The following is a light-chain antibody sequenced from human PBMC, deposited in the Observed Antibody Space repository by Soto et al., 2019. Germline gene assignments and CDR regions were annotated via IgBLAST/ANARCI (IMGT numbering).Light chain of an antibody. CDR2: EVS. CDR3: SSYTSTSTRV. V-gene: IGLV2-14*01. J-gene: IGLJ1*01. CDR1: SSDVGAYNY. Sequence: QSVLTQPAFVSGSPGQSITISCTGTSSDVGAYNYVSWYQHPPGKAPKLMISEVSNRPSGVSNRFSGSKSGNTASLTISGLQAEDEADYYCSSYTSTSTRVFGTGTKLTVL.